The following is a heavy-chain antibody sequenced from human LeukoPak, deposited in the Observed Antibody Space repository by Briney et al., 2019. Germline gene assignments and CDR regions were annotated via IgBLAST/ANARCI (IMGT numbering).Heavy chain of an antibody. J-gene: IGHJ4*02. CDR2: IYYSGST. CDR3: ARVPSSMVRGVIDY. Sequence: SETLSLTCTVPGGSISSGGYYWSWIRQHPGKGLEWIGYIYYSGSTYYNPSLKSRVTISVDTSKNQFSLKLSSVTAADTAVYYCARVPSSMVRGVIDYWGQGTLVTVSS. V-gene: IGHV4-31*03. D-gene: IGHD3-10*01. CDR1: GGSISSGGYY.